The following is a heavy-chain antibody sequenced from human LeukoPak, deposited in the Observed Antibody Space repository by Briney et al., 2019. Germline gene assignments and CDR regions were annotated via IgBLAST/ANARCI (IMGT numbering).Heavy chain of an antibody. CDR3: ARVGNYYDSSGYYPKFDY. D-gene: IGHD3-22*01. Sequence: ASVKVSCKASGYTFTSYDINWVRQATGQGLEWMGWMNPNSGNTGYAQKFQVRVTMTRNTSISTAYMELSSLRSEDTAVYYCARVGNYYDSSGYYPKFDYWGQGTLVTVSS. J-gene: IGHJ4*02. CDR1: GYTFTSYD. CDR2: MNPNSGNT. V-gene: IGHV1-8*01.